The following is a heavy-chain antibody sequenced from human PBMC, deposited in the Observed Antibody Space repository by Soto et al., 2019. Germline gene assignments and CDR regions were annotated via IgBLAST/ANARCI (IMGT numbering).Heavy chain of an antibody. Sequence: QVQLVQSGAEVKKPGSSVKVSCKASGGTFSSYTISWVRQAPGQGLEWMGRIIPILGIANYAQKFQGRVTITADESTSTAYMELSSLRSEDTAVYYCARPTRYYYDSSGQSAWFDPWGQGTLVTVSS. J-gene: IGHJ5*02. CDR1: GGTFSSYT. D-gene: IGHD3-22*01. CDR3: ARPTRYYYDSSGQSAWFDP. CDR2: IIPILGIA. V-gene: IGHV1-69*02.